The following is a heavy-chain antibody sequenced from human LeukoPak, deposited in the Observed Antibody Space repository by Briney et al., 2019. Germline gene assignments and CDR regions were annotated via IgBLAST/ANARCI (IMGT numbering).Heavy chain of an antibody. V-gene: IGHV3-30*02. Sequence: GSLRLSCAASGFTFSNYGMHWVRQAPGKGLEWVAFIQYDGSNKYYADSVKGRFTISRDNSKNMLCVQMNSLRAEDTAMYYCATDSPYFDYWGQGALVTVSS. CDR2: IQYDGSNK. J-gene: IGHJ4*02. CDR3: ATDSPYFDY. CDR1: GFTFSNYG.